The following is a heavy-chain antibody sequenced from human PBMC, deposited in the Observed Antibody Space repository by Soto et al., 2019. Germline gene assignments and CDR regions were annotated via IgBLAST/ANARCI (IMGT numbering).Heavy chain of an antibody. D-gene: IGHD4-17*01. CDR3: ARDYGDYQFDP. V-gene: IGHV4-59*01. CDR2: IYYSGST. Sequence: SETLSLTCTVSGGSISSYYWSWIRQPPGKGLEWIGYIYYSGSTNYNPSLKSRVTISEDTSKNQFSLKLSSVTAADTAVYYCARDYGDYQFDPWGQGTLVTVSS. CDR1: GGSISSYY. J-gene: IGHJ5*02.